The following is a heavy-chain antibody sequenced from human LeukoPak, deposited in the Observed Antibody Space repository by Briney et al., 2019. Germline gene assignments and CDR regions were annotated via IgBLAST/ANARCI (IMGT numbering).Heavy chain of an antibody. D-gene: IGHD6-13*01. J-gene: IGHJ5*02. CDR3: AKDPAYSSSAFGWFDP. V-gene: IGHV3-23*01. Sequence: GGSLRLSCAASGLTFSSYAMSWVRQAPGKGLEWVSAISVSGGSTNYADSVKGRFTISRDKSKNTLYLQMNSLRAADTAVYYCAKDPAYSSSAFGWFDPWGQGTLVTVSS. CDR1: GLTFSSYA. CDR2: ISVSGGST.